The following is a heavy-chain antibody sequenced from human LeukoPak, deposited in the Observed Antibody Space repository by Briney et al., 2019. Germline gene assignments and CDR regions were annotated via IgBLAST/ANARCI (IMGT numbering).Heavy chain of an antibody. CDR2: IYYSGST. V-gene: IGHV4-59*01. CDR1: GGSISSYY. CDR3: AREDYDILTGYYIFDY. D-gene: IGHD3-9*01. Sequence: SETLSPTCTVSGGSISSYYWTWIRQPPGKGLEWIGYIYYSGSTNYNPSLKSRVTISVDTSKNQFSLKLSSVTAADTAVYYCAREDYDILTGYYIFDYRGQGTLVTVSS. J-gene: IGHJ4*02.